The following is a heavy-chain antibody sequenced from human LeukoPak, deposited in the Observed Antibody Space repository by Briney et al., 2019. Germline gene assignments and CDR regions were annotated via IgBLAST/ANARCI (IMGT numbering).Heavy chain of an antibody. D-gene: IGHD3-22*01. CDR3: ARLGSSGYYYY. CDR1: GFXFSSYE. CDR2: ISSSGSII. J-gene: IGHJ4*02. Sequence: GGSLRLSCVASGFXFSSYEVNWVRQAPGKGLECVSYISSSGSIIYYADSVKGRFTLSRDNAKNSLYLQMNSLRAEDTAVYYCARLGSSGYYYYWGQGTLVTVSS. V-gene: IGHV3-48*03.